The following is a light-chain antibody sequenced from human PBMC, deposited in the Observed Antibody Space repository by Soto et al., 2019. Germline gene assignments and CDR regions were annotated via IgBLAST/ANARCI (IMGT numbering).Light chain of an antibody. Sequence: DVVMTQSALSLPVTLGQPASIFCRSSQSLVHSDGIAYFSWFQQKPGQAPRLLIFGASKRATGIPDRFSSSGSARDFTLTISGLEPQDFAVYYCQQYGSSPLISFGQGTRLEIK. J-gene: IGKJ5*01. CDR3: QQYGSSPLIS. CDR1: QSLVHSDGIAY. V-gene: IGKV2-30*02. CDR2: GAS.